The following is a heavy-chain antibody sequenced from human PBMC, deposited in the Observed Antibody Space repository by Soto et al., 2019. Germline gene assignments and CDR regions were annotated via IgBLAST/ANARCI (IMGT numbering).Heavy chain of an antibody. CDR2: ISYDGSNK. Sequence: QVQLVESGGGVVQPGRSLRLSCTASGFTFNSYAMHWVRQAPGKGLEWVAVISYDGSNKYYADSVKGRFTISRDNSKNPLYLQMNSLRAEETGVYNRARSLLVGAFDIWGQGKMVTVSS. J-gene: IGHJ3*02. CDR3: ARSLLVGAFDI. V-gene: IGHV3-30-3*01. CDR1: GFTFNSYA. D-gene: IGHD1-26*01.